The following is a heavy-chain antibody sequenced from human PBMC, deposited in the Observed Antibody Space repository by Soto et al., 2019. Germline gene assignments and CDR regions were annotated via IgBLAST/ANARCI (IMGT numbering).Heavy chain of an antibody. J-gene: IGHJ6*02. CDR3: ARDRPTSSIRARDYYYAMDA. Sequence: QVQLVQSGAEVKKPGASVKVSCKASGYSFITYGISWVRQAPGQGLEWMGWISTYNGNTNYAQKLQGRITMTTDTSTTTVYMELRSLRSDDTAVYYCARDRPTSSIRARDYYYAMDAWGQGTTVTVSS. CDR2: ISTYNGNT. D-gene: IGHD6-6*01. CDR1: GYSFITYG. V-gene: IGHV1-18*01.